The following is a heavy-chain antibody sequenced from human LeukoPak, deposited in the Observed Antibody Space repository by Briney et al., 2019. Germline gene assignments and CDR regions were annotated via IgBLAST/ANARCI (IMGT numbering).Heavy chain of an antibody. CDR3: VREMGSSSYVFDF. Sequence: GGSLRLSCAASGFTFSSYWMHWVRQAPGKGLVWVSRTNKDGSGTTYADSVKGRFTVSRDNAKNTLLLQMNSLRAEDTAVYHCVREMGSSSYVFDFWGQGTIVTVSS. CDR2: TNKDGSGT. J-gene: IGHJ3*01. V-gene: IGHV3-74*01. CDR1: GFTFSSYW. D-gene: IGHD6-13*01.